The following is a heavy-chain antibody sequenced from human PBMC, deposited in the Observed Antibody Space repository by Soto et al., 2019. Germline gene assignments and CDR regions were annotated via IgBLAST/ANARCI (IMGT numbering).Heavy chain of an antibody. D-gene: IGHD6-13*01. CDR1: GGTFSSYF. Sequence: QVQLVQSGAELKKAGSSVKVSCKVSGGTFSSYFINWVRQAPGQGLEWVGGIIPVFGTASYAEKFQGRVTITADESTSTAYMELSRLRSDDTAVYYCARETPSAAAAYYYYGLDVWGQGTTVTVPS. V-gene: IGHV1-69*01. CDR3: ARETPSAAAAYYYYGLDV. CDR2: IIPVFGTA. J-gene: IGHJ6*02.